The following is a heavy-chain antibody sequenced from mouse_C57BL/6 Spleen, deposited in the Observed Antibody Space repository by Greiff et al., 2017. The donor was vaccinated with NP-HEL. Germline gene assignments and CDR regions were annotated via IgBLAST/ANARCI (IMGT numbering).Heavy chain of an antibody. CDR3: ARGDYYGSSYVGY. CDR2: IYPHDGDT. V-gene: IGHV1-80*01. Sequence: VQLQQSGAELVKPGASVKISCKASGSAFSTSWTKRIQPRHKEALEYIGPIYPHDGDTNYNGKFKGKATLTADKSSSTAYMQLSSLTSEDSAVYFCARGDYYGSSYVGYWGQGTTLTVSS. J-gene: IGHJ2*01. CDR1: GSAFSTSW. D-gene: IGHD1-1*01.